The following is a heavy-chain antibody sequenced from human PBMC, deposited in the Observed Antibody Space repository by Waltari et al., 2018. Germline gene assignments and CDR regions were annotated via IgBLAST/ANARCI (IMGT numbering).Heavy chain of an antibody. CDR2: ISAYNGNT. Sequence: QVKLVQSGAEGKKPGASVKVSTKASGYTFTSYGISWVRQAPGQGLEWMGLISAYNGNTNYAQKLQGRVTMTTDTSTSTAYMELRSLRSDDTAVYYCARGSPQQPYYYYGMDVWGQGTTVTVSS. D-gene: IGHD6-13*01. V-gene: IGHV1-18*01. CDR3: ARGSPQQPYYYYGMDV. J-gene: IGHJ6*02. CDR1: GYTFTSYG.